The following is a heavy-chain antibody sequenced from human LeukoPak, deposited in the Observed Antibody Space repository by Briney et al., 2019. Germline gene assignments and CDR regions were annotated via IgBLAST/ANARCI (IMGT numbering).Heavy chain of an antibody. D-gene: IGHD3-22*01. CDR1: GFIFSSCA. J-gene: IGHJ2*01. CDR3: AKWHDSRSHFDL. Sequence: GGSLRLSCAASGFIFSSCAMMWVRQAPGKGLECVSAIRGNSGDTYYADPVKGRFAISSDNSKNTLYLQMNGLTAEDTAVYYCAKWHDSRSHFDLWGRGTLVTVSS. CDR2: IRGNSGDT. V-gene: IGHV3-23*01.